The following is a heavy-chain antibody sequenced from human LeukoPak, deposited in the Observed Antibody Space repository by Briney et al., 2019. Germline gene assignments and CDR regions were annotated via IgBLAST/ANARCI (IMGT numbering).Heavy chain of an antibody. J-gene: IGHJ3*02. CDR1: GYSFTSYW. Sequence: GESLKISCKGSGYSFTSYWIGWVRQMPGKGLEWMGIIYPGDSDTRYSPSFQGQVTISADKSISTAYLQWSSLKASDTAMYYCARDGGYSGSYSRTDAFDIWGQGTMVTVSS. CDR3: ARDGGYSGSYSRTDAFDI. D-gene: IGHD1-26*01. V-gene: IGHV5-51*01. CDR2: IYPGDSDT.